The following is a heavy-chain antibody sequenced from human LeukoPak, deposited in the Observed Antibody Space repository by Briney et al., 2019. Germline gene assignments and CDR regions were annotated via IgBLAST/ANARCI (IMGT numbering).Heavy chain of an antibody. D-gene: IGHD1-14*01. CDR3: APPPRISLPFDY. Sequence: GGSLRLSCAASGFTLSSYAMSWVRQAPGKGLEWVSAISGSGGSTYYADSVKGRFTISRDNSKNTLYLQMNSLRAEDTAVYYCAPPPRISLPFDYWGQGTLVTVSS. V-gene: IGHV3-23*01. CDR2: ISGSGGST. J-gene: IGHJ4*02. CDR1: GFTLSSYA.